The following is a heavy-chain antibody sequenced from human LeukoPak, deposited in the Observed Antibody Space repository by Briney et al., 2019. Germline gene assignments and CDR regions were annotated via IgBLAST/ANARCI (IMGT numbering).Heavy chain of an antibody. D-gene: IGHD4-17*01. CDR2: ISSSSSTI. CDR3: AVQRYGDYVS. CDR1: GFTFSSYR. V-gene: IGHV3-48*02. J-gene: IGHJ5*02. Sequence: GGSLRLSCAASGFTFSSYRMNWVRQAPGKGLEWVSYISSSSSTIYYADSVKGRFTISRDNAKNSLYLQMNSLRDEDTAVYCCAVQRYGDYVSWGQGTLVTVSS.